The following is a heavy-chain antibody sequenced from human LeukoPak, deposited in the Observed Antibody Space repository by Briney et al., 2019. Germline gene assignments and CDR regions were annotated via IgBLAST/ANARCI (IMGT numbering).Heavy chain of an antibody. J-gene: IGHJ4*02. V-gene: IGHV4-30-2*01. CDR3: ARWYYDSSGLMFDY. Sequence: SETLSLTCTVSGGSISSGGYYWSWIRQPPGKGLEWIGYIYHSGSTYYNPSLKSRVTISVDRSKNQFSLKLSSVTAADTAVYYCARWYYDSSGLMFDYWGQGTLVTVSS. D-gene: IGHD3-22*01. CDR2: IYHSGST. CDR1: GGSISSGGYY.